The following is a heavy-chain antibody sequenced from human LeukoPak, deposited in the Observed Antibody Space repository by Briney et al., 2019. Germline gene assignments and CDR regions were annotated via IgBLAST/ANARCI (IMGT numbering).Heavy chain of an antibody. D-gene: IGHD6-19*01. CDR3: ARETGYSSGSYFDY. J-gene: IGHJ4*02. Sequence: PGGSLRLSCAASGFTLSSNYMSWGRPAPGKGLGGGSVIYSGGSTYYADSVKGRFTISRDNSKNTLYLQMNSLRAEDTAVYYCARETGYSSGSYFDYWGQGTLVTVSS. V-gene: IGHV3-66*01. CDR1: GFTLSSNY. CDR2: IYSGGST.